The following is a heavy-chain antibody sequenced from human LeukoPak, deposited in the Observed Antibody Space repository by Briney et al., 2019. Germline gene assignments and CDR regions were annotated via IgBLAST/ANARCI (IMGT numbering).Heavy chain of an antibody. D-gene: IGHD3-3*01. CDR3: ARVGYDLWSGYYHYGMDV. V-gene: IGHV4-59*01. CDR2: IYYSGST. J-gene: IGHJ6*02. CDR1: GGSISSYY. Sequence: SETLSLTCTVSGGSISSYYWSWIRQPPGKGLEWIGYIYYSGSTNYNPSLKSRVTISVDTSKNQFSLKLSSVTAADTAVYYCARVGYDLWSGYYHYGMDVWGQGTTVTVSS.